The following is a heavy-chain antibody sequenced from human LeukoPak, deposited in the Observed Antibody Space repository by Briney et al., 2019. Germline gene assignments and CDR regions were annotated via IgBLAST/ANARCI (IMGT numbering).Heavy chain of an antibody. CDR2: ISSSSSYI. V-gene: IGHV3-21*01. D-gene: IGHD3-22*01. Sequence: GGSLRLSCAASGFTFSSYAMSWVRQAPGKGLEWVSSISSSSSYIYYADSVEGRFTISRDNAKNSLYLQMNSLRAEDTAVYYCARDPQRGFYKTPTFDYWGQGTLVTVSS. CDR3: ARDPQRGFYKTPTFDY. J-gene: IGHJ4*02. CDR1: GFTFSSYA.